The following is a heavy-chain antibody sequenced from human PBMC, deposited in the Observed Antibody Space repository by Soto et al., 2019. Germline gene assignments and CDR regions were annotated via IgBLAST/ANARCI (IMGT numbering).Heavy chain of an antibody. D-gene: IGHD3-22*01. CDR1: GFSFNNYA. CDR3: AKGHYYDNVGNWVANQAFDS. CDR2: ISGGGTGT. J-gene: IGHJ4*02. Sequence: GGSLRLSCAVSGFSFNNYAMNWVRLAPGKGLEWGSSISGGGTGTYSADAVRGRFTISSDKSRNTVYLQMSSLRAEDTAVYYCAKGHYYDNVGNWVANQAFDSWGQGSLLTVSS. V-gene: IGHV3-23*01.